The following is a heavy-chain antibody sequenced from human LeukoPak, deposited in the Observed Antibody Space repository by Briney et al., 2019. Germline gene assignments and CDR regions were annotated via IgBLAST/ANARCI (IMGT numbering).Heavy chain of an antibody. CDR2: IHYSGIT. D-gene: IGHD3-10*01. CDR3: ARHLDYYGSGSYLGL. CDR1: GGSISGSSHY. J-gene: IGHJ4*02. Sequence: SETLSLTCVVSGGSISGSSHYWGGVRQPPGKGPEWIGSIHYSGITYYSPSLKSPVTISVDTSKNQFSLKLASVTAADTAVYYCARHLDYYGSGSYLGLWGQGTQVTVSS. V-gene: IGHV4-39*01.